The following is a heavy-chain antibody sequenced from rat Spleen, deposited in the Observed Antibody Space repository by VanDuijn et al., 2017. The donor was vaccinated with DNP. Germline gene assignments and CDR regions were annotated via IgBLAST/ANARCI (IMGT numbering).Heavy chain of an antibody. J-gene: IGHJ2*01. V-gene: IGHV3-3*01. Sequence: EVQLQESGPGLVKPSQSLSLTCSVTGYSITSHYWGWIRKFPGNKLEWMGYINSEGTTNYNPSLKSRISITRDTSKNQFFLQVNSVTTEDTATYYCARGATGDYWGQGVMVTVSS. CDR2: INSEGTT. D-gene: IGHD1-11*01. CDR1: GYSITSHY. CDR3: ARGATGDY.